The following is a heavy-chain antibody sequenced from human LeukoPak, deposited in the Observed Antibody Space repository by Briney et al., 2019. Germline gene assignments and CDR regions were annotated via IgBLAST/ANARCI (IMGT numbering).Heavy chain of an antibody. D-gene: IGHD5-18*01. Sequence: SETLSLTCAVYGGSFSGYYWSWIRQPPGKGLEWIGEINHSGSTNYNPSLKSRVTISVDTSKNQFSLKLSSVTAADTAVYYCARTYSYGYFHYYYYYMDVWGKGTTVTVSS. CDR1: GGSFSGYY. J-gene: IGHJ6*03. V-gene: IGHV4-34*01. CDR3: ARTYSYGYFHYYYYYMDV. CDR2: INHSGST.